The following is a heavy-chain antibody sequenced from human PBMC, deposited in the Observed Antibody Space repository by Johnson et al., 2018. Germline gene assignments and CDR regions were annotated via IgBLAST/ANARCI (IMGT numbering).Heavy chain of an antibody. V-gene: IGHV3-48*02. CDR1: GFTFSSYS. CDR3: AREYSSSSGRLFDI. J-gene: IGHJ3*02. CDR2: ISSSSSTI. Sequence: VQLVESGGGLVQPGGSLRLSCAASGFTFSSYSMNWVRQAPGKGLEWLSYISSSSSTIYYADSVKGRFTISRDNAKNSLYLQMNSLRDEDTAVYYCAREYSSSSGRLFDIWGQGTMVTVSS. D-gene: IGHD6-6*01.